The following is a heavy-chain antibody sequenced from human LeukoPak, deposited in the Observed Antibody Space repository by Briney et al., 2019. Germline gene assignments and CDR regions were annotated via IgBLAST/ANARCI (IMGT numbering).Heavy chain of an antibody. V-gene: IGHV1-2*02. D-gene: IGHD3-9*01. CDR2: INHNSGGT. Sequence: GASAKVSCKASGYTFTAFYIHWGRQAPGQGLEGMGWINHNSGGTNYAQQFQGRVTFIRDNPISTVYMELTGLTSDDTAVYYCARGYCDTNDCPPGAYWGQGALVTV. CDR3: ARGYCDTNDCPPGAY. CDR1: GYTFTAFY. J-gene: IGHJ4*02.